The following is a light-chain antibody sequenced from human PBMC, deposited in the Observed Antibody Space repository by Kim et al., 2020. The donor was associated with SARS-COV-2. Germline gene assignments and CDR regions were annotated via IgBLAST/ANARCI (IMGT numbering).Light chain of an antibody. CDR1: GRDVGDNNY. V-gene: IGLV2-14*03. J-gene: IGLJ2*01. CDR3: SSYTRSSTLYVL. Sequence: ITIAGTGTGRDVGDNNYVSWYQQHPGKAPVNSIYSVNDRPRGVSNRFSGYKSGNRASLTISGLQAEDEAYYYCSSYTRSSTLYVLFGGGTQLTVL. CDR2: SVN.